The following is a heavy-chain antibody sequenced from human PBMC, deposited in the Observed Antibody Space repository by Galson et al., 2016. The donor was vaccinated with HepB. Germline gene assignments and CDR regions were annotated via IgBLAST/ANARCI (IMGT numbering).Heavy chain of an antibody. D-gene: IGHD4-11*01. Sequence: ETLSLTCAVYGGSFSGYYWSWIRQSPGKGLEWIGEINHSGSTNYNPSLNNQVTISVVASKNQFSLKMKAVTAADTAVYYCARVMTTVRRRFGRTLTSYAMDVWGQGTTVTVSS. J-gene: IGHJ6*02. CDR2: INHSGST. V-gene: IGHV4-34*01. CDR1: GGSFSGYY. CDR3: ARVMTTVRRRFGRTLTSYAMDV.